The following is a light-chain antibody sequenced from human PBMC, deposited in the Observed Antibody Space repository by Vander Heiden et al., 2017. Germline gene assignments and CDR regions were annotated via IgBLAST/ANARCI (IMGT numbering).Light chain of an antibody. CDR2: GAA. CDR1: QSVRSSY. Sequence: DIVLTQSPGTLSLSPGERATLSCRASQSVRSSYLAWYQQKPGQAPRHLIYGAASRATGIPDRCSGSGSGTDFTLTISRLEPEDFAVYYCQQYGSSLWTFGQGTKVEIK. J-gene: IGKJ1*01. CDR3: QQYGSSLWT. V-gene: IGKV3-20*01.